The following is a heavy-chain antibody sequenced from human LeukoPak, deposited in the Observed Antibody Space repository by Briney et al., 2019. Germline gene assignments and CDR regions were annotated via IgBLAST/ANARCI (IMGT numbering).Heavy chain of an antibody. CDR2: IYYSGST. D-gene: IGHD1-26*01. CDR1: GASISGSGYY. J-gene: IGHJ4*02. Sequence: SETLSLTCAVSGASISGSGYYWGWIRQPPGKGLEWIGNIYYSGSTYYNASLQSRVTIPIDTSKNQFSLRLKSVTAADTAMYYCAKSGGYGLIDYWGQGTLVTVSS. CDR3: AKSGGYGLIDY. V-gene: IGHV4-39*07.